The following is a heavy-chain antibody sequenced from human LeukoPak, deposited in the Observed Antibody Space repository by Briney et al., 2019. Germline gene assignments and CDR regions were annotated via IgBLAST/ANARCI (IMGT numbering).Heavy chain of an antibody. CDR2: IWYDGSKK. CDR3: ARDLGIAARPSYYYYGMDV. J-gene: IGHJ6*02. Sequence: GRSLRLSCAASGFSFSIYGMHWVRQAPGKGLEWVAVIWYDGSKKFYADSVKGRFIFSRDDSKNMLYLQMNSLRAEDTAVYYCARDLGIAARPSYYYYGMDVWGQGTTVTVSS. D-gene: IGHD6-6*01. CDR1: GFSFSIYG. V-gene: IGHV3-33*01.